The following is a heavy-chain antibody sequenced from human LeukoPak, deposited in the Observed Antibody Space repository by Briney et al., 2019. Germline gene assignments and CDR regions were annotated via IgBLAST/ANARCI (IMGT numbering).Heavy chain of an antibody. CDR1: GGSINDYY. CDR3: ARGYYDSGTYSGYFQH. CDR2: IYYSGST. V-gene: IGHV4-59*01. D-gene: IGHD3-10*01. Sequence: PSETLSLTCTVSGGSINDYYWNWIRQPPGKGLEWIEYIYYSGSTNYNPSLKSRVTISVDTSKTRFSLRLSSVTAADTAVYYCARGYYDSGTYSGYFQHWGQGTLVTVSS. J-gene: IGHJ1*01.